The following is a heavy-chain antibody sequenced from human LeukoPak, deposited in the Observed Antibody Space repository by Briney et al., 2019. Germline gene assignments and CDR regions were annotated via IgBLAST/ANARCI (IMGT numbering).Heavy chain of an antibody. V-gene: IGHV4-39*01. Sequence: SKTLSLTCTVSGGSISSSSYYWGWIRQTPGKGLEWIGSIHYGGSTYYNPSLKSRLTISVDTSKNQVSLKLNSVTAADTAVYYCARLNYGSGSPFDYWGQGTPVTASS. CDR3: ARLNYGSGSPFDY. CDR2: IHYGGST. CDR1: GGSISSSSYY. D-gene: IGHD3-10*01. J-gene: IGHJ4*02.